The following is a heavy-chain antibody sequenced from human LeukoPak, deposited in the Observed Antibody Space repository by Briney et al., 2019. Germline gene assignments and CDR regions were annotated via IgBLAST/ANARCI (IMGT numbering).Heavy chain of an antibody. CDR3: ARGFRNGPFDC. D-gene: IGHD2-8*01. CDR2: IAYDGSRA. J-gene: IGHJ4*02. CDR1: GFTFGGYG. Sequence: GGSLRLSCAGSGFTFGGYGMHWFRQTPGKGLEWVAVIAYDGSRAFYADSVKGRFAISRDNAKNSHFLQMSSLRVDDTALYYCARGFRNGPFDCWGQGTLVTVSS. V-gene: IGHV3-33*03.